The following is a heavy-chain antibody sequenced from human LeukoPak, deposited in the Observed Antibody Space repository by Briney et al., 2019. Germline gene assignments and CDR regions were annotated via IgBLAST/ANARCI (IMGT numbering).Heavy chain of an antibody. J-gene: IGHJ4*02. CDR2: ISSSSSYI. CDR3: ARDRLIAAAALFDY. CDR1: GFTFSSYS. V-gene: IGHV3-21*01. Sequence: GGSLRLSCAASGFTFSSYSMNWVRQAPGKGLEWVSSISSSSSYIYYADSVKGRFTISRDNAKNSLYLQMNSLRAEDTAVYYCARDRLIAAAALFDYWGQGTLVTVSS. D-gene: IGHD6-13*01.